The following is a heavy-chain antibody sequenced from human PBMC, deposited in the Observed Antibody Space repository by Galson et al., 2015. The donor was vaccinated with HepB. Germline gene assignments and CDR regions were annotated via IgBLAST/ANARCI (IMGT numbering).Heavy chain of an antibody. J-gene: IGHJ2*01. D-gene: IGHD6-13*01. CDR2: ISAYNGNT. Sequence: SVKVSCKASGYTFTRYGISWVRQAPGQGLEWMGWISAYNGNTNYAQKLQGRVTMTTDTSTSTAYMELRSLRSDDTAVYYCARGPAAAALMNWYFDLWGRGTLVTVSS. CDR3: ARGPAAAALMNWYFDL. V-gene: IGHV1-18*01. CDR1: GYTFTRYG.